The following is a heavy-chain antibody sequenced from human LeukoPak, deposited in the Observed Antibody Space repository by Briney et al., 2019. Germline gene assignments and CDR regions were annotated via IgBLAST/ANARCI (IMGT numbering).Heavy chain of an antibody. D-gene: IGHD3-10*01. Sequence: GASVKVSCKASGYTFTSYYMHWVRQAPGQGLELMGIINPSGGSTSYAQKFQGRVTMTRDTSTSTVYMELSSLRSEDTAVYYCARAPGLGSWQDNARPLNYGSGRNPFRAPIDYRGQGTLVTVSS. CDR3: ARAPGLGSWQDNARPLNYGSGRNPFRAPIDY. CDR2: INPSGGST. CDR1: GYTFTSYY. J-gene: IGHJ4*02. V-gene: IGHV1-46*01.